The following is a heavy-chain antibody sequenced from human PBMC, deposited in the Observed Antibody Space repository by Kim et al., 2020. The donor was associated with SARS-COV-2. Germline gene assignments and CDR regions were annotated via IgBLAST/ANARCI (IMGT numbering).Heavy chain of an antibody. Sequence: GGSLRLSCAASGFTFSSYAMSWVRQAPGKGLEWVSVIYSGGSSTYYADSVKGRFTISRDNSKNTLYLQMNSLRAEDTAVYYCAKGSYGDYSPHLDYWGQGTLVTVSS. V-gene: IGHV3-23*03. J-gene: IGHJ4*02. CDR2: IYSGGSST. D-gene: IGHD4-17*01. CDR3: AKGSYGDYSPHLDY. CDR1: GFTFSSYA.